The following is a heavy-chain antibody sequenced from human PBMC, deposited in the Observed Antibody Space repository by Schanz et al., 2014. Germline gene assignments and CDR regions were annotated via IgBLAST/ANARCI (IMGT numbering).Heavy chain of an antibody. CDR1: GGPLSSYP. Sequence: QVKLVQSGAEMKKPGSSVRVSCKASGGPLSSYPINWVRQAPGQGLEWMGGVIPMLGITNYAERFQGRVTITADTSTAYMELSSLRSDDTALYYCARDRQNIASPATGFDSWGQGTLVTVSS. V-gene: IGHV1-69*04. J-gene: IGHJ4*02. CDR3: ARDRQNIASPATGFDS. CDR2: VIPMLGIT. D-gene: IGHD6-13*01.